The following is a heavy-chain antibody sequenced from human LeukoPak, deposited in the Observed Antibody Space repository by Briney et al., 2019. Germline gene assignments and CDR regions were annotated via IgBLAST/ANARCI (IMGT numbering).Heavy chain of an antibody. CDR1: GFTFDDYA. V-gene: IGHV3-9*01. Sequence: PGRSLRLSCAASGFTFDDYAMHWVRQAPGKGLEWVSGISWNSGSIGYADSVKGRFTISRDNAKNSLYLQMNSLRAEDTALYYCAKVRAVGSRWYGGGWFDPWGQGTLVTVSS. CDR3: AKVRAVGSRWYGGGWFDP. D-gene: IGHD6-13*01. J-gene: IGHJ5*02. CDR2: ISWNSGSI.